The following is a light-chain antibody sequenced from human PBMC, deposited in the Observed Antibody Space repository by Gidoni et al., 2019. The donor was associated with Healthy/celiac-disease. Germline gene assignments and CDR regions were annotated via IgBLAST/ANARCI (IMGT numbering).Light chain of an antibody. Sequence: PGVAQGTCADAGAGGSAKLTCTLPSDINVGSYNIYWYQQNPGSPPRYLLYYYSDSDKGQGSGVPSRFSGSKAASAHTGISLLSGIPSVYASDHNFMFWSSNASVFGGGTKLTVL. CDR3: MFWSSNASV. CDR1: SDINVGSYN. J-gene: IGLJ2*01. CDR2: YYSDSDK. V-gene: IGLV5-37*01.